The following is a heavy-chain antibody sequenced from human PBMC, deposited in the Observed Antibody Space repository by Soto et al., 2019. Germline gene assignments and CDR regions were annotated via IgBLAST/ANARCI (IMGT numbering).Heavy chain of an antibody. D-gene: IGHD2-15*01. CDR1: AFTFNNYA. J-gene: IGHJ3*01. CDR2: MSYDGGSQ. V-gene: IGHV3-30-3*01. CDR3: ARVLVEVTINSAFDF. Sequence: VQLLESGGGLVQPGGSLSLSCAASAFTFNNYAMSWVRQAPGKGLEWVAAMSYDGGSQYYTDSVKGRFTISRDNSKNTLYLQMSSLRPEDTATYYCARVLVEVTINSAFDFWGQGTIVTVSS.